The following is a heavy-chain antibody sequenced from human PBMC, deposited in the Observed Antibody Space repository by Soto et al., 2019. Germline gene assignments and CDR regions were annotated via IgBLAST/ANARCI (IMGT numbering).Heavy chain of an antibody. V-gene: IGHV3-74*01. CDR2: MNMDGSRT. J-gene: IGHJ4*02. CDR1: GFTFSIYW. CDR3: VRGDGDRYDGHGYLGRH. D-gene: IGHD2-21*01. Sequence: EVQLVESGGGLVQPGGSLRLSCAASGFTFSIYWMHWVRQAPGKGLVWVSRMNMDGSRTSYADFAKGRFTISRDDAKSTVYLKMINLRAEDTAVYYCVRGDGDRYDGHGYLGRHWGQGTLVTVSS.